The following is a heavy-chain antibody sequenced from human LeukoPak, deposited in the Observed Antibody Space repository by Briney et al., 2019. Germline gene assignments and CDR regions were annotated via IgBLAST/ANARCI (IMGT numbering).Heavy chain of an antibody. CDR2: IIPIFGAA. V-gene: IGHV1-69*06. CDR1: GDTFSSYS. D-gene: IGHD4-17*01. Sequence: GSSVNVSCKASGDTFSSYSINWVRQAPGQGLEWMGGIIPIFGAAKYSQKFQGRVTITADKSTTTAYMELSSLRSEDTAVYYCARGARKSTYWYGESKDYYYFLDVWGKGTTVTVSS. J-gene: IGHJ6*03. CDR3: ARGARKSTYWYGESKDYYYFLDV.